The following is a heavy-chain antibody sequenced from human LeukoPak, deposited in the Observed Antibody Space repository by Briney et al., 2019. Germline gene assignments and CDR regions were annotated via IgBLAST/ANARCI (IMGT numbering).Heavy chain of an antibody. CDR1: GFTFSSYW. D-gene: IGHD1-26*01. CDR3: ARGWDGTLAVYFDY. J-gene: IGHJ4*02. CDR2: INSDGSST. Sequence: GGSLRLSCAASGFTFSSYWMRWVRQAPGKGLVWVSRINSDGSSTSYADSVKGRFTISRDNAKNTLYLQMNSLRAEDTAVYYCARGWDGTLAVYFDYWGQGTLVTVSS. V-gene: IGHV3-74*01.